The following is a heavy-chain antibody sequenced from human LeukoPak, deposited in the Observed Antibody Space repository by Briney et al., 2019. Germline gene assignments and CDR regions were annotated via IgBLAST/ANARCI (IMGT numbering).Heavy chain of an antibody. Sequence: GGSLRFSCAASGFTFSSYGMHWVRQAPGKGLEWLAAISHDGSKKYYADSVNGRFTISRDNSKNTLWLQMNSLRAEDTAVYYCAKWDYAGMTRAFDIWGQGTLVTFSS. CDR3: AKWDYAGMTRAFDI. D-gene: IGHD3-16*01. CDR2: ISHDGSKK. CDR1: GFTFSSYG. V-gene: IGHV3-30*18. J-gene: IGHJ3*02.